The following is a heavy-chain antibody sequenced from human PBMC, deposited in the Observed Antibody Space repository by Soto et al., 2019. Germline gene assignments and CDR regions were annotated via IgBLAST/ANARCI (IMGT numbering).Heavy chain of an antibody. CDR1: GFTFSSYG. CDR3: ARDRVLWFGESNWFDP. Sequence: QVQLVESGGGVVQPGRSLRLSCAASGFTFSSYGMHWVRQAPGKGLEWVAVIWYDGSNKYYADSVKGRFTISRDNSKNTLYLQMSSLRAEDTAVYYCARDRVLWFGESNWFDPWGQGTLVTVSS. V-gene: IGHV3-33*01. D-gene: IGHD3-10*01. CDR2: IWYDGSNK. J-gene: IGHJ5*02.